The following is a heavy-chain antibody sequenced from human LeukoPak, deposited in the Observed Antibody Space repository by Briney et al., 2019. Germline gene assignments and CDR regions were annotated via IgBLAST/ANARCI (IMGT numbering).Heavy chain of an antibody. J-gene: IGHJ4*02. CDR3: ASGFQRGHYFDY. D-gene: IGHD2-15*01. Sequence: SETLSLTCTVSDGSISSYYRSWIRQPAGKGLEWIGRIYSSGSTNYNPSLKSRVSTSVDKSKNQFSLKLSSVTAADTAVYYCASGFQRGHYFDYWGQGTLVTVSS. CDR2: IYSSGST. V-gene: IGHV4-4*07. CDR1: DGSISSYY.